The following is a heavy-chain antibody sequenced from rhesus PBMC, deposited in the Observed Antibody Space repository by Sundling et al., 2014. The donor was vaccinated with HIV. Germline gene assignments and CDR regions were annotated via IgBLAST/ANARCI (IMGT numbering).Heavy chain of an antibody. Sequence: QVQLQESGPGLVKPSETLSLTCAVSGGSIGGYYWSWIRQPPGKGLEWIGNIDGNIAGTNYNPSLKSRVTISKDTSKNQFSLNLITVTAADTAVYYCARAALGTRYYFDYWGQGVLVTVSS. D-gene: IGHD2-2*01. V-gene: IGHV4-81*01. CDR1: GGSIGGYY. CDR3: ARAALGTRYYFDY. J-gene: IGHJ4*01. CDR2: IDGNIAGT.